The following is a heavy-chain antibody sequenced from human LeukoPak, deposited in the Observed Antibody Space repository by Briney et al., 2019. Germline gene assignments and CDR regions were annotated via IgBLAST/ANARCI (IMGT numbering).Heavy chain of an antibody. D-gene: IGHD6-13*01. Sequence: GGFLRLSCAASGFTVSSSYMNWVRQAPGKGLEWISVIYSSGSTDYADSVKDRFTISRDNSKNTLYLQMNNLRTEDTAVYYCASSNGIAASGLAGVWGQGTLVTVSS. V-gene: IGHV3-66*01. J-gene: IGHJ4*02. CDR2: IYSSGST. CDR1: GFTVSSSY. CDR3: ASSNGIAASGLAGV.